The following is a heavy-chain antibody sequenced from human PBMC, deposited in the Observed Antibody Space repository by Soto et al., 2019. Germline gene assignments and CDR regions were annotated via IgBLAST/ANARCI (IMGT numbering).Heavy chain of an antibody. Sequence: GASVKVSCKASGYTFTSYDINWVRQATGQGLEWMGWMNPNSGNTGYAQKFQGRVTMTRNTSISTAYMELSSLRSEDTAVYYCARARTMVRGVIMPPPFDYWGQGTLVTVSS. CDR1: GYTFTSYD. CDR3: ARARTMVRGVIMPPPFDY. D-gene: IGHD3-10*01. CDR2: MNPNSGNT. J-gene: IGHJ4*02. V-gene: IGHV1-8*01.